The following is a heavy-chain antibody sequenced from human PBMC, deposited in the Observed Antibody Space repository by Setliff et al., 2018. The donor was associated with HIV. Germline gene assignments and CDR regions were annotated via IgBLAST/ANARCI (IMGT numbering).Heavy chain of an antibody. CDR3: VASSSWSCRLNY. Sequence: SETLSLTCAVYGGSFSGYWSWIRQSPGEGLEWLGEINHSGNTHYDPSLKSRLTISIDTSKKQFSLKLTSVTAADAAIYYCVASSSWSCRLNYWGQGTLVTVSS. CDR2: INHSGNT. D-gene: IGHD2-2*01. CDR1: GGSFSGY. V-gene: IGHV4-34*01. J-gene: IGHJ4*02.